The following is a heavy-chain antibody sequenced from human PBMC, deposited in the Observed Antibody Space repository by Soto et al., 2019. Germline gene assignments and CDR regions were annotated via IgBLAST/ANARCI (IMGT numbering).Heavy chain of an antibody. V-gene: IGHV4-31*03. D-gene: IGHD3-22*01. Sequence: SETLSLTCTVSGGSISSGGYYWSWIRQHPGKGLERIGYIYYSGSTYYNPSLKGRVTISVDTSKNQFSLKLSSVAAADTAVYYCAREIGANYYDSSGYYFDYWGQGTLVTVSS. CDR2: IYYSGST. J-gene: IGHJ4*02. CDR1: GGSISSGGYY. CDR3: AREIGANYYDSSGYYFDY.